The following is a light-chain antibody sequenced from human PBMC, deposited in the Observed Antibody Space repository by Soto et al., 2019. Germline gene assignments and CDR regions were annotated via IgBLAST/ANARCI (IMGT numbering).Light chain of an antibody. J-gene: IGKJ3*01. Sequence: DIVMTQSPDSLAVSLGERATVNCKSSQNILYIPNNKSSLAWYQQKPGQPPKLLIYWASTRESGVPGRFSGSGSESDFTLTISSLQAEDVAVYYCQQYYASPFTFDPGTKVDIK. CDR1: QNILYIPNNKSS. CDR2: WAS. V-gene: IGKV4-1*01. CDR3: QQYYASPFT.